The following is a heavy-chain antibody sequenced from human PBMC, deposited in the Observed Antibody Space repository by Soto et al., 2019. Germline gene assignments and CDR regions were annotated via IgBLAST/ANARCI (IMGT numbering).Heavy chain of an antibody. V-gene: IGHV3-30*18. CDR2: ISYDGSHK. D-gene: IGHD4-4*01. Sequence: QVQLVESGGGVVQPGRSLRLSCAASGFTFRNYGRHWVRQAPGKGLVWVTVISYDGSHKYYADSVKGRFTITRDNSKNTVYQEMNSLRDEDTAVYYCAKRRGDHTNYSWGIDVWGQGTTVTVSS. CDR3: AKRRGDHTNYSWGIDV. J-gene: IGHJ6*02. CDR1: GFTFRNYG.